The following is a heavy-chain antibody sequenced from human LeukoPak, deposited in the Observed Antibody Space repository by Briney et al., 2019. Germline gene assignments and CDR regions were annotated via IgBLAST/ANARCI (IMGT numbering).Heavy chain of an antibody. J-gene: IGHJ5*02. V-gene: IGHV1-18*01. CDR2: ISAYSGNT. D-gene: IGHD2-21*02. CDR1: GYTFTNYG. CDR3: ARGWAYCGGDCFNWFDP. Sequence: ASVKVSCKASGYTFTNYGITWVRQAPGQGLEWMGWISAYSGNTNYAQKLQGRVTMTTDTSTSTVYMELRSLRSDDTAVYYCARGWAYCGGDCFNWFDPWGQGTLVTVSS.